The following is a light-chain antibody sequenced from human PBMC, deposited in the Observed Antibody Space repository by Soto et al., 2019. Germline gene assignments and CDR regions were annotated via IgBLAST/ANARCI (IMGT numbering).Light chain of an antibody. J-gene: IGKJ1*01. Sequence: DVHMTRSPSTLSASVGDTVTITCRASQTISGWLAWYQQRPGKAPNLLIFDASTLESGVPSRFSGSGSGTTFTLTISSLQSDDFATYYCLQYNGYYRTFGQGTKVDIK. CDR2: DAS. V-gene: IGKV1-5*01. CDR1: QTISGW. CDR3: LQYNGYYRT.